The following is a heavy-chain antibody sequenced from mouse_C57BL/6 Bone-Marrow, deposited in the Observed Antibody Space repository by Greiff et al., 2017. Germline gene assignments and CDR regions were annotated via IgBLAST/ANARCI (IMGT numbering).Heavy chain of an antibody. J-gene: IGHJ2*01. CDR3: VRHWGDY. Sequence: DVQLQESGGGLVQPKGSLKLSCAASGFSFNTYAMNWVRQAPGKGLEWVARIRSKSNNYATYYADSVKDRFTISRDDSESMLYLQMNNLKAEDTAMYYCVRHWGDYWGQGTTLTVSS. CDR1: GFSFNTYA. V-gene: IGHV10-1*01. CDR2: IRSKSNNYAT.